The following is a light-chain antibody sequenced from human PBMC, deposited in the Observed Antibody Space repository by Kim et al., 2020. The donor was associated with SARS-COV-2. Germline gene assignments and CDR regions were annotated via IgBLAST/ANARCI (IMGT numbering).Light chain of an antibody. CDR2: DAS. Sequence: ASVGDRVIITCQASKDSKNYLNWYQQKPGEAPKALIYDASNLETGVPSRFSGGGSGTDFSFTISSLQPEDFATYYCQQYDNVPITFGQGTRLEIK. J-gene: IGKJ5*01. CDR3: QQYDNVPIT. CDR1: KDSKNY. V-gene: IGKV1-33*01.